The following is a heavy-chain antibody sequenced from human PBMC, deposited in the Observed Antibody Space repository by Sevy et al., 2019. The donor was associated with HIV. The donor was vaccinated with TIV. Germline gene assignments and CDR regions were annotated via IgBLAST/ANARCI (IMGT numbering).Heavy chain of an antibody. CDR3: ARIGLVRGPRPYGLDV. D-gene: IGHD3-10*01. V-gene: IGHV4-34*01. CDR1: GGSLSGYY. J-gene: IGHJ6*02. Sequence: SETLSLTCAVYGGSLSGYYWSWVRQSPGGGLEWIGEISNSGTTNYNPSLKSRASISVDTSKNQFSLKLRSVTAADTATFYCARIGLVRGPRPYGLDVWGQGTTVTVSS. CDR2: ISNSGTT.